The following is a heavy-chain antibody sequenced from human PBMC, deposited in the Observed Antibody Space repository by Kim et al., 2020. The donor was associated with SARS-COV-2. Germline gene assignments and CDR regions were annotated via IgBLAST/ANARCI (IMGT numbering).Heavy chain of an antibody. V-gene: IGHV3-7*03. CDR1: GFSFSSYW. D-gene: IGHD7-27*01. Sequence: GGSLRLSCAASGFSFSSYWMSWVRQAPGKGLEWVANIKQDGSEKNYVDSVKGRFTIPRDNGKNSLYLQMNSLRAEDTAVYYCASHGDFDHWGQGTLVTVSS. CDR3: ASHGDFDH. J-gene: IGHJ4*02. CDR2: IKQDGSEK.